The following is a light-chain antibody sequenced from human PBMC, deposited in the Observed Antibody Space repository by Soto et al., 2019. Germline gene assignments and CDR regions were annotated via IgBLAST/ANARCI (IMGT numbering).Light chain of an antibody. V-gene: IGLV2-14*01. Sequence: QSALTQPASVSGSPGQSITISCTGTSSDVGGYNYVSWYQQHPVKAPKLLIYDVSNRPSGVSNRFSGSKSGNTASLTISVLQAEDEADYYCSSYTSSSTRVFGGGTKLTVL. CDR3: SSYTSSSTRV. CDR2: DVS. CDR1: SSDVGGYNY. J-gene: IGLJ2*01.